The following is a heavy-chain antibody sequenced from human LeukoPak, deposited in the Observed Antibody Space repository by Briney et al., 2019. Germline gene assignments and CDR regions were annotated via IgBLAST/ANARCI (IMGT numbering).Heavy chain of an antibody. D-gene: IGHD6-6*01. V-gene: IGHV4-30-4*08. CDR2: IYYSGST. CDR1: GGSISSGDYY. Sequence: SQTLSLTXTVSGGSISSGDYYWSWIRQPPGKGLEWIGYIYYSGSTYYNPSLKSRVTISVDTSKNQFSLKLSSVTAADTAVYYCAREGVEYSSSFGYWGQGTLVTVSS. CDR3: AREGVEYSSSFGY. J-gene: IGHJ4*02.